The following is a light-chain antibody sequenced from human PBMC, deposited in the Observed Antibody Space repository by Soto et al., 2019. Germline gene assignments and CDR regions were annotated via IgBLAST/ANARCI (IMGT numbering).Light chain of an antibody. J-gene: IGLJ2*01. CDR3: ATWDDSLHGVV. V-gene: IGLV1-36*01. CDR2: YDD. Sequence: QSVLTQPPSVSGAPRQRVTISCSGSSSNIGDNAVYWYQQLPGKPPKLLIYYDDLLPSGVSDRFSGSKSGTSASLAIGGLQSEDEADYYCATWDDSLHGVVFGGGTKLTVL. CDR1: SSNIGDNA.